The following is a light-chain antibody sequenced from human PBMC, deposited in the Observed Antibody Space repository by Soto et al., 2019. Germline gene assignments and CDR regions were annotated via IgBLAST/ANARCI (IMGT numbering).Light chain of an antibody. V-gene: IGLV2-14*01. Sequence: QSVLTQPASVSGSPGQSITISCTGSSSDVGRYNYVSWYQQHPGEAPKLIIYEVSDRPSGISNRFSGSKSGNTASLTISGLQTEDEADYYCSSFTGSNTLLFGGGTKLTVL. J-gene: IGLJ2*01. CDR3: SSFTGSNTLL. CDR1: SSDVGRYNY. CDR2: EVS.